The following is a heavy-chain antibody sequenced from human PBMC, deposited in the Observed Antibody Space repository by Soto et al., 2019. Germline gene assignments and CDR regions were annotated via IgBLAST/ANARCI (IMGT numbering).Heavy chain of an antibody. CDR2: IYYSGST. V-gene: IGHV4-31*03. D-gene: IGHD2-15*01. Sequence: SETLSLTCTVSGGSISSGGYYWSWIRQHPGKGLEWIGYIYYSGSTYYNPSLKSRVTISVDTSKNQFSLKLSSVTAADTAVYYCARGVVVVAATRLRSYNWFDPWGQGTLVTVSS. J-gene: IGHJ5*02. CDR1: GGSISSGGYY. CDR3: ARGVVVVAATRLRSYNWFDP.